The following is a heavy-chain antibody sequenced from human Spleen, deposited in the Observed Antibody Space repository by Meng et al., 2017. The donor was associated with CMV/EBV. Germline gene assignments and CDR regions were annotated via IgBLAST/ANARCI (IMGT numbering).Heavy chain of an antibody. CDR1: XGSFSGYY. Sequence: QVQLQQWGAGLFTPSXXXXLXXXVYXGSFSGYYWSWIRQPPGKGLEWIGEINHSGSTNYNPSLKSRVTISVDTSKNQFSLKLSSVTAADTAVYYCARKPKYYYDSSGYYPKGWFDPWGQGTLVTVSS. V-gene: IGHV4-34*01. CDR3: ARKPKYYYDSSGYYPKGWFDP. CDR2: INHSGST. D-gene: IGHD3-22*01. J-gene: IGHJ5*02.